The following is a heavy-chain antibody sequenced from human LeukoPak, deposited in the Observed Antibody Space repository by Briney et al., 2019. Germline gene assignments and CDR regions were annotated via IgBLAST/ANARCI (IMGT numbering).Heavy chain of an antibody. Sequence: SETLSLTCTVSGGSFTDYYWGWIRQPPGKGLERIGSIYYRGNTFYNPSLRNRVSISIDTSKGRFSLNLNSVTAADTAVYFCTRDREHGTQDSWDQGALVTVS. CDR1: GGSFTDYY. CDR3: TRDREHGTQDS. CDR2: IYYRGNT. J-gene: IGHJ4*02. D-gene: IGHD1-26*01. V-gene: IGHV4-39*07.